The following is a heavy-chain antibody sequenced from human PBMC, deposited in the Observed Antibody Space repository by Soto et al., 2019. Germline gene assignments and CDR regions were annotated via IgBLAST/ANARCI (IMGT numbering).Heavy chain of an antibody. D-gene: IGHD3-10*01. CDR1: GFTFSSHA. CDR2: ISSYGGST. CDR3: ARVISDGSGDYYLDY. J-gene: IGHJ4*02. Sequence: PGGSLRLSCAASGFTFSSHAMHWVRQAPGKGLEYVSAISSYGGSTYYANSVKGRFTISRDNSKNTLYLQMGSLRAEDMAVYYCARVISDGSGDYYLDYWGQGT. V-gene: IGHV3-64*01.